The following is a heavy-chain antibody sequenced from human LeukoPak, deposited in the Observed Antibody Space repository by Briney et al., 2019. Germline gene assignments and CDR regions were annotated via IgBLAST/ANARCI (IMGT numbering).Heavy chain of an antibody. Sequence: PGGSLRLSCAASGFTFSSYGMHWVRQAPGKGLEWVAVIWYDGSNKYYADSVKGRFTISRDNSKNTLYLQMNSLRAEDTAVYYCARVTDYGDYVAPVLQKEEDAFAIWGQGTMVTVSS. D-gene: IGHD4-17*01. J-gene: IGHJ3*02. CDR2: IWYDGSNK. V-gene: IGHV3-33*01. CDR1: GFTFSSYG. CDR3: ARVTDYGDYVAPVLQKEEDAFAI.